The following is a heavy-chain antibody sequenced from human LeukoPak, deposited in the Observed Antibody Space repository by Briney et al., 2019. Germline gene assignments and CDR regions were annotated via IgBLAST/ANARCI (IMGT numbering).Heavy chain of an antibody. CDR1: GFTFSNYW. Sequence: GGSLRLSCAASGFTFSNYWMHWVRQAPGKGRVWVSRINSDGINTSYADSVKGRFPISRDNAKNTLNLQMNSLRAEDTAVYYCARDLGQYYDTSDNWFDPWGQGTLVTVSS. D-gene: IGHD3-22*01. J-gene: IGHJ5*02. CDR2: INSDGINT. V-gene: IGHV3-74*01. CDR3: ARDLGQYYDTSDNWFDP.